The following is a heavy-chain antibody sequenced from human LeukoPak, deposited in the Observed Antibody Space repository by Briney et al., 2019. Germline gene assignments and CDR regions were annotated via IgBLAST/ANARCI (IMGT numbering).Heavy chain of an antibody. CDR1: GFTFSSYR. J-gene: IGHJ4*02. CDR3: ARALDGYNDDY. CDR2: ISSSSTYI. D-gene: IGHD5-24*01. Sequence: PRGSLRVSCAASGFTFSSYRMNWVRQAPGKGLEWVSSISSSSTYIYYADSVKGRFTISRDNAKNSLYLQMNSLRAEDTAVYYCARALDGYNDDYWGQGTLVTVSS. V-gene: IGHV3-21*01.